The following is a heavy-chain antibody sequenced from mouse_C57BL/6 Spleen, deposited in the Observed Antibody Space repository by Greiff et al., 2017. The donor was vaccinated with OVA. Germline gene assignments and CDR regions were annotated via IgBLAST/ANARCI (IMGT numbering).Heavy chain of an antibody. Sequence: VMLVESGPGLVQPSQSLSITCTVSGFSLTSYGVHWVRQSPGQGLEWLGVIWRGGSTDYNAAFMSRLSITKDNSKSQVFFKMNSLQADDTAIDYCAKRGNYDYDAFAYWGQGTLVTVSA. J-gene: IGHJ3*01. CDR3: AKRGNYDYDAFAY. D-gene: IGHD2-4*01. V-gene: IGHV2-5*01. CDR1: GFSLTSYG. CDR2: IWRGGST.